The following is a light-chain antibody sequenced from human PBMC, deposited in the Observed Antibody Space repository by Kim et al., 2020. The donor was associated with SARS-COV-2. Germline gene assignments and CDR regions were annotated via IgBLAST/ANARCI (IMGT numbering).Light chain of an antibody. CDR2: DVN. CDR3: SSYTTTSTLV. Sequence: QSALTQPASVSGSPGQSITISCTGTSSDVGSSNYVSWYQQHPGKATKLMIYDVNNRPSGVSNRFYGYKSGNTASLTISGLQAEDEADYYCSSYTTTSTLVFGTGTKVTVL. V-gene: IGLV2-14*01. J-gene: IGLJ1*01. CDR1: SSDVGSSNY.